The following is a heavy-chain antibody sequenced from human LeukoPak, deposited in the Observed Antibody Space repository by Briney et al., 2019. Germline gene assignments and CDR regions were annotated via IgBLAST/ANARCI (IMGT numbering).Heavy chain of an antibody. CDR2: IYYSGST. CDR1: GGSISSYY. Sequence: SETLSLTCTVSGGSISSYYWSWIRQPPGKGLEWIGYIYYSGSTNYNPSLKSRVTISVDTSKNQFSLKLSSVTAADTAVYYCARLSSGRAAKDAFDIWGQGTMVTVSS. V-gene: IGHV4-59*08. CDR3: ARLSSGRAAKDAFDI. J-gene: IGHJ3*02. D-gene: IGHD2-15*01.